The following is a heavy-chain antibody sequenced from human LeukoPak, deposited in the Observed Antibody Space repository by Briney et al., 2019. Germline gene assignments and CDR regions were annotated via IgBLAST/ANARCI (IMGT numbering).Heavy chain of an antibody. CDR3: ARFSTISGGYIYGRGVFDY. CDR2: IYYNGNT. J-gene: IGHJ4*02. V-gene: IGHV4-59*01. CDR1: GGSIGRFH. D-gene: IGHD5-12*01. Sequence: SETLSLTCTVSGGSIGRFHWSWIRQIPTKGLDQIGYIYYNGNTDYNPSLKSRVTMSVDVSKNQFSLNVTSVTAADSAVYYCARFSTISGGYIYGRGVFDYWGQGTLVIVSS.